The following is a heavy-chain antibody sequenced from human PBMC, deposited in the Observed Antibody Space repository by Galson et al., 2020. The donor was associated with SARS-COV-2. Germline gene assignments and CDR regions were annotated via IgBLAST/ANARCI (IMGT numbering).Heavy chain of an antibody. CDR3: LRDFDY. V-gene: IGHV3-73*01. CDR2: IRTKPGAYAT. Sequence: GSLRLSCAASGFTFSGSAMHWVRQASGKGLEWVGHIRTKPGAYATAYAASVKGRFTISRDDSESTAFLQMNSLKTEDTAVYYCLRDFDYWGQGTLVTVSS. CDR1: GFTFSGSA. J-gene: IGHJ4*02.